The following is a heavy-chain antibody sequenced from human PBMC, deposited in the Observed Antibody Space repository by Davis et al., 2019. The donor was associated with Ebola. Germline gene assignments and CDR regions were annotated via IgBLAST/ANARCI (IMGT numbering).Heavy chain of an antibody. V-gene: IGHV3-23*01. CDR2: ISGSGGST. CDR1: GFTFSSYA. J-gene: IGHJ3*02. D-gene: IGHD5-12*01. CDR3: AKNSGYVWVEAFDI. Sequence: GESLKISCAASGFTFSSYAMSWVRQAPGKGLEWVSAISGSGGSTYYADSVKGRFTISRDNSKNTLYLQMNSLRAEDTAVYYCAKNSGYVWVEAFDIWGQGTMVTVSS.